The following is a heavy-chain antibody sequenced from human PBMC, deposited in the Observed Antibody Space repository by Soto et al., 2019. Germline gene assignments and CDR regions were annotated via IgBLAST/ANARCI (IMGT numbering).Heavy chain of an antibody. D-gene: IGHD5-12*01. CDR1: GYTFTGYY. CDR3: ARTIVATMSFYYYGMDV. Sequence: QVQLVQSGAEVKKPGASVKVSCKASGYTFTGYYMHWVRQAPGQGLEGMGWINPNSGGTNYAQKFQGRVTMTRDTSISTASMELSRLRSDDTAVYYCARTIVATMSFYYYGMDVWGQGTTVTLSS. CDR2: INPNSGGT. V-gene: IGHV1-2*02. J-gene: IGHJ6*02.